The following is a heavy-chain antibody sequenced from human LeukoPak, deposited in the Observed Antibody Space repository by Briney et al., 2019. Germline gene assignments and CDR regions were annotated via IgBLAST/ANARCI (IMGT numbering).Heavy chain of an antibody. Sequence: GSSVKVSCKASGGTFSRYGTSWVRQAPGQGLEWLGGIIPLFGTANYAQKFQGRVTITTDESTSTAYMELNSLRSQDTALYYCATEGQTYYFDNWGQGTLVTVSS. CDR3: ATEGQTYYFDN. V-gene: IGHV1-69*05. CDR2: IIPLFGTA. CDR1: GGTFSRYG. J-gene: IGHJ4*02.